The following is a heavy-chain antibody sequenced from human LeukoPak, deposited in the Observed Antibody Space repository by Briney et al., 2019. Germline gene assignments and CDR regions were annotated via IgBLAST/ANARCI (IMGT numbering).Heavy chain of an antibody. J-gene: IGHJ4*02. CDR2: IKQDGSEK. Sequence: PGGSLRLSCAASGFTFSSYWMSWVRQAPGKGLEWVANIKQDGSEKYYVDSVKGRFTISRDNAKNSLYLQMNSLRAEDTAVYYCARAGSGFWSGYSPFDYWGQGTLATVSS. D-gene: IGHD3-3*01. CDR3: ARAGSGFWSGYSPFDY. V-gene: IGHV3-7*01. CDR1: GFTFSSYW.